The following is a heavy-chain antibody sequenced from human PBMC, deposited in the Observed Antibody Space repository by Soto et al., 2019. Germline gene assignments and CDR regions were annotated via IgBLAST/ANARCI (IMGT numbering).Heavy chain of an antibody. D-gene: IGHD6-6*01. Sequence: VAAVKVSCKASGCTFSSYAISWVRQAPGQGLEWMGGIIPIFGTANYAQKFQGRVTITADESTSTAYMELSSLRSEDTAVYYCARMSRHRIAARPEGSYYLDYWGQGTLVTVSS. CDR3: ARMSRHRIAARPEGSYYLDY. CDR1: GCTFSSYA. V-gene: IGHV1-69*13. J-gene: IGHJ4*02. CDR2: IIPIFGTA.